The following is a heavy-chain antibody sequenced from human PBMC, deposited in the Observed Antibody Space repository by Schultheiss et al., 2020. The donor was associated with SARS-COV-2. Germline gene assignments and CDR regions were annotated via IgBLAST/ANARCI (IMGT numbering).Heavy chain of an antibody. CDR1: GFTVSSNY. CDR2: IYSGGST. CDR3: ARDRYASSGWYFDY. D-gene: IGHD6-19*01. V-gene: IGHV3-53*04. J-gene: IGHJ4*02. Sequence: GGSLRLSCAASGFTVSSNYMSWVRQAPGKGLEWVSVIYSGGSTYYADSVKGRFTISRHNSKNTLYLQMNSLRAEDTAVYYCARDRYASSGWYFDYWGQGTLVTVSS.